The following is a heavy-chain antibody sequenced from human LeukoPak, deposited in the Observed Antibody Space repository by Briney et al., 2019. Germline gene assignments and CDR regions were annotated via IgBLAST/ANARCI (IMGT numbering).Heavy chain of an antibody. Sequence: KPSETLSLTCAVYGGSFSGYYWSWIRQPPGKGLEWIAEINHSGSTNYNPSLKSRVTISVDTSKNQFSLKLSSVTAADTAVYYCAREAAGRDYYGMDVWGQGTTVTVSS. D-gene: IGHD6-13*01. CDR2: INHSGST. CDR1: GGSFSGYY. V-gene: IGHV4-34*01. CDR3: AREAAGRDYYGMDV. J-gene: IGHJ6*02.